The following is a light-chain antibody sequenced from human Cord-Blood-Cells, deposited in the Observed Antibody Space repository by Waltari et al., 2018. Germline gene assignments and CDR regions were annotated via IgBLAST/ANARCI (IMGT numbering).Light chain of an antibody. V-gene: IGKV2-28*01. CDR2: LGS. Sequence: IVMMHSPLALRVTPGEPASISCRSSQSLLHSNGYNYLDWYLQKPGQSPQLLIYLGSNRASGVPDRFSGSGSGTDFTLKISRVEAEDVGVYYCMQALQTPYTFGQGTKLEIK. CDR3: MQALQTPYT. CDR1: QSLLHSNGYNY. J-gene: IGKJ2*01.